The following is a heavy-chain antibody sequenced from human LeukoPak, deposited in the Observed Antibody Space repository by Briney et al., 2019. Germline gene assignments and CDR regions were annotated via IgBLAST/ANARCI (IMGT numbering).Heavy chain of an antibody. D-gene: IGHD3-16*02. V-gene: IGHV1-2*06. J-gene: IGHJ3*02. CDR3: ARGPYDYVWGNYRYTGDAFDI. Sequence: GASVKVSCTASGYTFTAHYMHWVRQAPGQGREWMGRINPDRGGTNYAQKFQGRVTMTRDKSISTAYMELTSLRSDDTAVYYCARGPYDYVWGNYRYTGDAFDIWGHGTVVTVSS. CDR2: INPDRGGT. CDR1: GYTFTAHY.